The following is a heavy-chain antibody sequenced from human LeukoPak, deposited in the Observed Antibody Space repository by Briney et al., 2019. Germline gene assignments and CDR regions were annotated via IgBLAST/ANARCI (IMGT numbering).Heavy chain of an antibody. CDR1: GFTFSSYW. CDR3: ARADYYCSSTSCGFDY. Sequence: PGGSLRLSCAASGFTFSSYWMHWVRHAPGKGLVWVSRINSDGSSTSYADSVKGRFTISRDNANNTLYLQMNSLRAEDTAVYNCARADYYCSSTSCGFDYWGQGTLVTVSS. J-gene: IGHJ4*02. D-gene: IGHD2-2*01. CDR2: INSDGSST. V-gene: IGHV3-74*01.